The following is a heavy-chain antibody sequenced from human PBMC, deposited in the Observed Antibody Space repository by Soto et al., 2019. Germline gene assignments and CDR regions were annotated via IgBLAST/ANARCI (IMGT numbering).Heavy chain of an antibody. J-gene: IGHJ3*02. CDR2: ISSSSSYI. CDR3: ARDSRAAFDI. CDR1: GFTFSSYS. V-gene: IGHV3-21*01. Sequence: GGSLRLSCAASGFTFSSYSMNWVRQAPGKGLEWVSSISSSSSYIYYADSLKGRFTISRDNAKNSLYLQMNSLRAEDTAVYYCARDSRAAFDIWGQGTMVTVSS.